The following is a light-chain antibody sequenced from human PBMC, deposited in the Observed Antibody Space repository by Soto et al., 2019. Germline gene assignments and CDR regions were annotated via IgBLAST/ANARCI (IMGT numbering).Light chain of an antibody. V-gene: IGKV1-5*03. CDR3: QHYDSYSEA. CDR1: QTSSTW. Sequence: DIQMTQSPSTLYGSVGEIVTITCRASQTSSTWLAWYQQKPGKAPKLLIDKASTLKSGVPSRFSGSGSGTEVTLTISSLQPDDFATYDCQHYDSYSEAFGQGTKGELK. J-gene: IGKJ1*01. CDR2: KAS.